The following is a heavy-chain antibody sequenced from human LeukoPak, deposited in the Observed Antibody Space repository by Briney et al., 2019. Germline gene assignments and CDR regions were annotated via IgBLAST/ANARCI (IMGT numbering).Heavy chain of an antibody. CDR3: ARGPSGSYPYFDY. D-gene: IGHD1-26*01. J-gene: IGHJ4*02. Sequence: PSETLSLTCAVYGGSFSGYYWSWIRQPPGKGLEWLGEINHSGSTNYNPSLKSRVTISVDTSKNQFSLKLSSVTAADTAVYYCARGPSGSYPYFDYWGQGTLVTVSS. CDR2: INHSGST. V-gene: IGHV4-34*01. CDR1: GGSFSGYY.